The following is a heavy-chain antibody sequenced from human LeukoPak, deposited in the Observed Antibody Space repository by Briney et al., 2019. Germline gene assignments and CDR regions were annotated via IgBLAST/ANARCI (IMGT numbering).Heavy chain of an antibody. Sequence: GGSLRLSCAASGFTFSTYSMNWVRQAPGKGLEWVSSISSNNRYIYYADSVKGRFTISRDNAKNSLYLQMNSLRAEDTAVYYCAKKGGSYSFDYWGQGTLVTVSS. CDR1: GFTFSTYS. CDR2: ISSNNRYI. J-gene: IGHJ4*02. CDR3: AKKGGSYSFDY. D-gene: IGHD1-26*01. V-gene: IGHV3-21*04.